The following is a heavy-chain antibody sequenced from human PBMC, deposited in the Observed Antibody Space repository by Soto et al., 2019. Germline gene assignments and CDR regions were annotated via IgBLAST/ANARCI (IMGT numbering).Heavy chain of an antibody. Sequence: QVQLVESGGGVVQPGRSLRLSCAASGFTFSSYGMHWVRQAPGKGLEWVAVIWYDGSNKYYADSVKGRFTISRDNSXXTXYXXMNSLRAEDTAVYYCARDHGYSSSWYGDYYYGMDVWGQGTTVTVSS. CDR2: IWYDGSNK. J-gene: IGHJ6*02. V-gene: IGHV3-33*01. D-gene: IGHD6-13*01. CDR1: GFTFSSYG. CDR3: ARDHGYSSSWYGDYYYGMDV.